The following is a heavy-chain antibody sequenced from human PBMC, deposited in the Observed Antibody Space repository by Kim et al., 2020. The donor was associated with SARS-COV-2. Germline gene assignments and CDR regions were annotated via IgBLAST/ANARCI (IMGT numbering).Heavy chain of an antibody. D-gene: IGHD3-10*01. CDR3: ARAGAESFYYYYYMDV. J-gene: IGHJ6*03. V-gene: IGHV1-69*01. Sequence: KFQGRVTITADESTSTAYMELSSLRSEDTAVYYCARAGAESFYYYYYMDVWGKGTTVTVSS.